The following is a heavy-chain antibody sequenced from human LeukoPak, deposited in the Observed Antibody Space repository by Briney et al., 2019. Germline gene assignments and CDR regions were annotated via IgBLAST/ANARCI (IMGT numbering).Heavy chain of an antibody. Sequence: PGRSLRLSCAASGFTFSSYAMHWVRQAPGKGLEWVAVISYDGSNKYYADSVKGRFTISRDNSKNTLYLQMNSLRAEDTAVYYCASLDPHYDFWSGHDNWFDPWGQGTLVTVSS. CDR1: GFTFSSYA. CDR3: ASLDPHYDFWSGHDNWFDP. D-gene: IGHD3-3*01. J-gene: IGHJ5*02. CDR2: ISYDGSNK. V-gene: IGHV3-30*04.